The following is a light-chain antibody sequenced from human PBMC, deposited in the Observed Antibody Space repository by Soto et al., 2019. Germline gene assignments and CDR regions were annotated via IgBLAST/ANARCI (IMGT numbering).Light chain of an antibody. Sequence: DIQMTQSPSTLSASVGDRVTITCRASQSISSWLAWYQQKPGKAPNLLIYDASSLESGVPSRFSGSGSGTEFTLTISSLQPDDFATYDCQQYNSYSATFGQGTKVEI. CDR1: QSISSW. CDR2: DAS. CDR3: QQYNSYSAT. J-gene: IGKJ1*01. V-gene: IGKV1-5*01.